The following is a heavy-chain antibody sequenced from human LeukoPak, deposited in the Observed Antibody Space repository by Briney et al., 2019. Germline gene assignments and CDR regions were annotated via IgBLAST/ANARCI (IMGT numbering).Heavy chain of an antibody. CDR3: ASKILESLNWFDP. J-gene: IGHJ5*02. Sequence: PSETLSLTCTVSGGSITTYYWSWIRQPPGKGLEWIGEINHSGSTNYNPSLKSRVTISVDTSKNQFSLKLSSVTAADTAVYYCASKILESLNWFDPWGQGTLVTVSS. V-gene: IGHV4-34*01. CDR2: INHSGST. D-gene: IGHD3-3*01. CDR1: GGSITTYY.